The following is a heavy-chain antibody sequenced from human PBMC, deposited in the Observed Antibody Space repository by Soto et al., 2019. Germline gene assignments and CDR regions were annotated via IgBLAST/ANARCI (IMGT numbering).Heavy chain of an antibody. V-gene: IGHV3-23*01. D-gene: IGHD1-26*01. J-gene: IGHJ6*02. CDR3: VKDLVRSYYGAIYYGMDV. CDR1: GFTFSSYA. Sequence: LRLSCAASGFTFSSYALNWVRQAPGKGLEWVSDISGSGTSAYYADSVKGRFTISRDNSKNMLYLDINSLRAEDTAVYYCVKDLVRSYYGAIYYGMDVWGQGTTVTVSS. CDR2: ISGSGTSA.